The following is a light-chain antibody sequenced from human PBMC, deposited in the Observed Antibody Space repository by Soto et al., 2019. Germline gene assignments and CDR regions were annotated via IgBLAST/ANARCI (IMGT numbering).Light chain of an antibody. CDR1: QSVSSN. CDR3: QQYNNWPIT. Sequence: EIVLTPSPGTLSLSPGDRGALSCRASQSVSSNLAWYQQKPGQAPRLLIYGASTRATGIPARFSGSGSGTEFTLTISSLQSEDFAVYYCQQYNNWPITFGQGTRLEN. J-gene: IGKJ5*01. V-gene: IGKV3-15*01. CDR2: GAS.